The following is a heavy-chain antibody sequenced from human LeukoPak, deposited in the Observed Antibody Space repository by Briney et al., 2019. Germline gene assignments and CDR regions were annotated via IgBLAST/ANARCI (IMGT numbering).Heavy chain of an antibody. CDR3: ARGGMGSSTKYASDI. Sequence: SGPALLKRTQALTLTCTFSEFSLSTSEMCVSWIRQPPGKALEWLARIDWDDDKYYSTSLKTRLTISKDTSKNQVVLTMTNMDPVDTATYYCARGGMGSSTKYASDIWGQGTMVRVSS. CDR2: IDWDDDK. D-gene: IGHD1-26*01. V-gene: IGHV2-70*11. CDR1: EFSLSTSEMC. J-gene: IGHJ3*02.